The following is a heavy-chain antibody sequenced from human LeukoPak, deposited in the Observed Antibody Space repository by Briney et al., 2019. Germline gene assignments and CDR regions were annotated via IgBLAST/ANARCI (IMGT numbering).Heavy chain of an antibody. V-gene: IGHV3-11*06. J-gene: IGHJ4*02. CDR1: VFTFSDYY. CDR2: ISSNSSYT. Sequence: GGALRLSCAASVFTFSDYYRSWIRQAPGKGLEWGSYISSNSSYTNYADSVKGRFTISRDNAKNSLYLQMNSLRAEDTAVYYCAREEAAAGTDYWGQGTLVTVSS. CDR3: AREEAAAGTDY. D-gene: IGHD6-13*01.